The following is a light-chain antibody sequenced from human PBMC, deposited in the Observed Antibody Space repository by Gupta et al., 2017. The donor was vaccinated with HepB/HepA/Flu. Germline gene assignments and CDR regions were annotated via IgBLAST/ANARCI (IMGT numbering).Light chain of an antibody. CDR3: QQSYRNPQT. CDR1: QSISSY. CDR2: AAS. J-gene: IGKJ4*01. V-gene: IGKV1-39*01. Sequence: DIPMTQSPSSLSASVGDRVTITCRASQSISSYLNWYQQKPGKAPKLLIYAASSLHSGVPSKISGSGTGTDCRLTISSLKTEDFATNLCQQSYRNPQTCGGGTKLEIK.